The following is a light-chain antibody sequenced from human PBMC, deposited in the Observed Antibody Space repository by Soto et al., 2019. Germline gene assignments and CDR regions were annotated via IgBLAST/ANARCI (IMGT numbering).Light chain of an antibody. CDR1: QSISIW. J-gene: IGKJ1*01. CDR2: TAS. Sequence: DIQMTQSPSTLSASVGDRVTITCRASQSISIWLAWYQQKPGKAPKLLIYTASNLERGVPSRFSGSGSGTEFTLTISSLQPDDFATYYCQQHNGYPRTFGQGTKVEIK. V-gene: IGKV1-5*03. CDR3: QQHNGYPRT.